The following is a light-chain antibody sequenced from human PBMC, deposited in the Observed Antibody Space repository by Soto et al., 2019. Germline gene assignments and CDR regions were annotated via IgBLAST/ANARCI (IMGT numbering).Light chain of an antibody. Sequence: EIVLTQSPGTLSLSPGERSTLSCRASQSISSSYLAWYQQKPGQAPRLLVYGASSRATGTPDRFSGSGSGTDFTITISRLEPEDFAVYYCQQYGSSRFTFGPGT. CDR3: QQYGSSRFT. CDR1: QSISSSY. CDR2: GAS. J-gene: IGKJ3*01. V-gene: IGKV3-20*01.